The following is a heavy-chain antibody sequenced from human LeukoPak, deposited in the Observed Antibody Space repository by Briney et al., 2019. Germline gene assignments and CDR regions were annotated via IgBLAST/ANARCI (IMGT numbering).Heavy chain of an antibody. D-gene: IGHD3-3*01. J-gene: IGHJ4*02. CDR3: AEDLFGVVIIPADY. Sequence: PGGSLRLSCAVSGFTFSSYWMHWVRQAPGKGLVWVSRIDRDGSRINYADSVKGRFTISRDNGKNTLFLQMNSLRAEDTALYYCAEDLFGVVIIPADYWGQGTLVTVSS. CDR2: IDRDGSRI. V-gene: IGHV3-74*01. CDR1: GFTFSSYW.